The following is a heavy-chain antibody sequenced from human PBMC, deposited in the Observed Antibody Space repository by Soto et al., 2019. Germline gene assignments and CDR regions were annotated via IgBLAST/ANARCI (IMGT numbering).Heavy chain of an antibody. V-gene: IGHV3-23*01. J-gene: IGHJ4*02. D-gene: IGHD2-15*01. CDR1: GFTLNSYA. CDR2: ISGSGIST. Sequence: GGSLRLSCAASGFTLNSYAMSWVRQAPGKGLEWVSAISGSGISTYYADSVKGRFTISRDNSRNTEYLQMSSLRTEDTAVYYSAKDQAPYCSGGSCGVYDYWGRGTLVAVSS. CDR3: AKDQAPYCSGGSCGVYDY.